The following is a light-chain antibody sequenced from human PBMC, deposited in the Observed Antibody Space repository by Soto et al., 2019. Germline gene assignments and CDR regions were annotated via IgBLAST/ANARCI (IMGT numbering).Light chain of an antibody. CDR1: QSLLHSNGYTY. Sequence: DIVMPQSPLSLPVPPGEPASISCRSSQSLLHSNGYTYLDWYLQRPGQSPQLLIYLGSYRASGVPDRFSGSGSGTDFTLKISRVEAGDVGVYYCMQTLLTWTFGQGTKVDIK. CDR3: MQTLLTWT. V-gene: IGKV2-28*01. CDR2: LGS. J-gene: IGKJ1*01.